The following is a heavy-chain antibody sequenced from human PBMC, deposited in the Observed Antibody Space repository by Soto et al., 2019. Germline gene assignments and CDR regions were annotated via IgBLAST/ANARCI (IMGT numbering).Heavy chain of an antibody. J-gene: IGHJ4*02. Sequence: PSETLSLTCAVYGGSFSGYYWSWIRQPPGKGLEWIGEINHSGSTNYNPSLKSRVTISVDTSKNQFSLKLSSVTAADTAVYYCERGRTRSGTTFWGQGTLVTVSS. D-gene: IGHD1-7*01. CDR1: GGSFSGYY. V-gene: IGHV4-34*01. CDR3: ERGRTRSGTTF. CDR2: INHSGST.